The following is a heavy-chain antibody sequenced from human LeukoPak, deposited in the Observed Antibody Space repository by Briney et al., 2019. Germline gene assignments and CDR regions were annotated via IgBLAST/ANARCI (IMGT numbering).Heavy chain of an antibody. D-gene: IGHD6-19*01. J-gene: IGHJ4*02. CDR3: SRVGSSGWPNYFDS. CDR1: GFTFSSYD. CDR2: IGTSGDT. V-gene: IGHV3-13*04. Sequence: GGSMRLSCAASGFTFSSYDMHWVRQATGKGLEWVSVIGTSGDTYYAGSVKGRFTISRENAKNSLYLQMNSLTAGDTAVYFCSRVGSSGWPNYFDSWGQGTLVTVSS.